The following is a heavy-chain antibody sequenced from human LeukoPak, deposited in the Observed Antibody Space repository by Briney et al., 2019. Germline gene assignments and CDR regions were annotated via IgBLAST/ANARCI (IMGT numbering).Heavy chain of an antibody. J-gene: IGHJ4*02. CDR1: GFTFSSYA. CDR3: ARAVGPFDY. D-gene: IGHD2-15*01. V-gene: IGHV3-33*08. CDR2: IWYDGSNK. Sequence: PGGSLRLSCAASGFTFSSYAMSWVRQAPGKGLEWVAVIWYDGSNKYYADSVRGRFTISRDNSKNTLYLQMNSLRVEDTAVYYCARAVGPFDYWGQGTLVTVSS.